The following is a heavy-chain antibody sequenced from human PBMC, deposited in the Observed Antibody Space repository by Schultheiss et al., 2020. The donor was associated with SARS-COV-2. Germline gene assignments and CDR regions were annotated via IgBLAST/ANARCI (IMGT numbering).Heavy chain of an antibody. J-gene: IGHJ5*02. CDR3: ARVGAVGGNVWFDP. CDR1: GFTFSSYW. D-gene: IGHD2-15*01. Sequence: GGSLRLSCAASGFTFSSYWMSWVRQAPGKGLEWVAVISYDGSHHDYRDSVKGRFAISRDNARNSVFLQLNSLRVEDTAVYFCARVGAVGGNVWFDPWGQGTLVTVSS. V-gene: IGHV3-7*01. CDR2: ISYDGSHH.